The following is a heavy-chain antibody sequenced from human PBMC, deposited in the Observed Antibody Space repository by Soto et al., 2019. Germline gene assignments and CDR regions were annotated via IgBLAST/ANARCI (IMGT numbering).Heavy chain of an antibody. V-gene: IGHV1-18*01. J-gene: IGHJ6*02. D-gene: IGHD5-18*01. Sequence: QAQLVQSGAEVKKPGASVKVSCKASGYTFYSHSISWVRQAPGQGLEWMGRINGDYGNTQYAQKFRGRVTMTTDTSTTTVCMEMTSLRSDDTAVYYCSRCIQGDYYYGMDVWGQGPRSPSP. CDR1: GYTFYSHS. CDR2: INGDYGNT. CDR3: SRCIQGDYYYGMDV.